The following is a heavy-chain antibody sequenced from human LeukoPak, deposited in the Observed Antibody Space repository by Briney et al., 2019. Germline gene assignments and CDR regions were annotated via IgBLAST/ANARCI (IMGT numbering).Heavy chain of an antibody. J-gene: IGHJ3*02. CDR1: GGSISSYY. CDR3: AHAAASGWGVDAFDI. V-gene: IGHV4-59*01. CDR2: IYYSGST. Sequence: SETLSLTCTVSGGSISSYYWSWIRQPPGKGLEWIGYIYYSGSTNYNPSLKSRVTISVDTSKNQFSLKLSSVTAADTAVYYCAHAAASGWGVDAFDIWGQGTMDTVSS. D-gene: IGHD6-13*01.